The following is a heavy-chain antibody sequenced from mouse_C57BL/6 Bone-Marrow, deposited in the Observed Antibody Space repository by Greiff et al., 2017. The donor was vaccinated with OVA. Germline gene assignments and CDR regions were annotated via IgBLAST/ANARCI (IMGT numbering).Heavy chain of an antibody. D-gene: IGHD2-5*01. CDR1: GFTFNTYA. J-gene: IGHJ1*03. V-gene: IGHV10-3*01. CDR2: IRSKSSNYAT. Sequence: EVKVVESGGGLVQPKGSLKLSCAASGFTFNTYAMHWVRQAPGKGLEWVARIRSKSSNYATYYADSVKDRFTISRDDSQSMLYLQMNNLKTEDTAMYYCVREGAYYSIWYFDVWGTGTTVTVSS. CDR3: VREGAYYSIWYFDV.